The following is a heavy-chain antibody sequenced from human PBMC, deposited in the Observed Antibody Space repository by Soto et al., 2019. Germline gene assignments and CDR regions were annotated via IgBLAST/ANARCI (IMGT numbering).Heavy chain of an antibody. CDR3: ARDGGFGELKY. CDR2: IIPVYGTT. J-gene: IGHJ4*02. Sequence: QVQLVQSGAELKKPGSSVKVSCKASGDTFSGYPINWVRQAPGEGLEWMGRIIPVYGTTNDAQRFEGRVTFTADESTNKAYMELRGLPSEDTAAYYCARDGGFGELKYWGPGTMVTVSS. D-gene: IGHD3-10*01. V-gene: IGHV1-69*18. CDR1: GDTFSGYP.